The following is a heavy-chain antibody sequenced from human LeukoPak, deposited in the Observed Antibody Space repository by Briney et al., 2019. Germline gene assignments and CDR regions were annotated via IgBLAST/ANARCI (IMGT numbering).Heavy chain of an antibody. Sequence: SQTLSLTCTVSARSISSGGYYWSWIRQHPVKGLEWIGYIYYSGSTYYNPSLKSRVTISVDTSKNQFSLKLSSVTAADTAVYYCARVSLATAMAGYWGQGTLVTVSS. J-gene: IGHJ4*02. D-gene: IGHD5-18*01. CDR3: ARVSLATAMAGY. V-gene: IGHV4-31*03. CDR1: ARSISSGGYY. CDR2: IYYSGST.